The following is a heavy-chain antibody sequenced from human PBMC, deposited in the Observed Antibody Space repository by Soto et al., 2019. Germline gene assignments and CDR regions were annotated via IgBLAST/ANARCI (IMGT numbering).Heavy chain of an antibody. Sequence: QVQLVQSGAEVKKPGSSVKVSCKASGGTFSSYAISCVRQAHGHGLEWMGVIIPIFGTANYAQKFQGRVTIPADKPTSKAYRELSSLRSADTAVYYCARRGGCSSTRCSHRMDVWGKGTTVTVSS. CDR3: ARRGGCSSTRCSHRMDV. J-gene: IGHJ6*04. CDR2: IIPIFGTA. CDR1: GGTFSSYA. V-gene: IGHV1-69*06. D-gene: IGHD2-2*01.